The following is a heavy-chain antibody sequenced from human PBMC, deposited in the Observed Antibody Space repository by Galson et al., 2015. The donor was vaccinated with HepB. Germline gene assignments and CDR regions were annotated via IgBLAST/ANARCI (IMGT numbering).Heavy chain of an antibody. J-gene: IGHJ4*02. CDR3: ARVSHPLAAAGTHFDY. D-gene: IGHD6-13*01. CDR2: IKQDGSEK. Sequence: SLRLSCAASGFTFSSYWMSWVRQAPGKGLEWVANIKQDGSEKYYVDSVKGRFTISRDNAKNSLYLQMNSLRAEDTAVYYCARVSHPLAAAGTHFDYWGQGTLVTVSS. V-gene: IGHV3-7*01. CDR1: GFTFSSYW.